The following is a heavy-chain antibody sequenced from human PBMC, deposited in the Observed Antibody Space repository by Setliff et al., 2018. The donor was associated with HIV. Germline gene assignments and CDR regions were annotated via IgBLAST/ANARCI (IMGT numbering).Heavy chain of an antibody. CDR3: ASSQVTSWYYYGMDV. J-gene: IGHJ6*02. Sequence: SETLSLTCAVYGGSFSGYYWSWIRQPPGKGLEWIGEINHSGSTNYNPSLKSRVTISVDTSKNQFSLKLSSVTAADTAVYYCASSQVTSWYYYGMDVWGQGTTVTSP. CDR1: GGSFSGYY. V-gene: IGHV4-34*01. D-gene: IGHD2-21*02. CDR2: INHSGST.